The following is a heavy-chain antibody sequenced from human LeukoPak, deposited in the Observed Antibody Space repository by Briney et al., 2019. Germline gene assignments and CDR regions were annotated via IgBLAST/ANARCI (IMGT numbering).Heavy chain of an antibody. J-gene: IGHJ4*02. CDR3: AKSNSESQTTVGN. CDR2: IWSDGTHK. D-gene: IGHD1-26*01. Sequence: PGGSLRLSCAASGFTFNTYGMHWVRQAPGKGLEWVAVIWSDGTHKYYSDSVKGRFTISRDNSKNTPYLEMNSLRVEDTAVYYCAKSNSESQTTVGNWGQGTLVTVSS. CDR1: GFTFNTYG. V-gene: IGHV3-33*06.